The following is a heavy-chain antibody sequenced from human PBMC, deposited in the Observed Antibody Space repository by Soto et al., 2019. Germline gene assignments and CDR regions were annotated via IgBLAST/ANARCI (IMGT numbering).Heavy chain of an antibody. CDR3: ARDLEFSTYYDFWSGYDPRYYGIDG. CDR2: IYYSGST. V-gene: IGHV4-61*01. CDR1: GGSVSSGSYY. D-gene: IGHD3-3*01. J-gene: IGHJ6*02. Sequence: SETLSLTCTVSGGSVSSGSYYWSWIRQPPGKGLEWIGYIYYSGSTNYNPSLKSRVTISVDTSKNQFSLKLSSVTAADKAVYYCARDLEFSTYYDFWSGYDPRYYGIDGWGQGNTVTVSS.